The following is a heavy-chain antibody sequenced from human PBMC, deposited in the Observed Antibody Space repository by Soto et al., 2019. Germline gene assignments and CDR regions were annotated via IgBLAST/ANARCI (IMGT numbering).Heavy chain of an antibody. CDR1: GFAFRTYA. CDR2: IWGSGDRT. V-gene: IGHV3-23*01. D-gene: IGHD2-21*02. CDR3: AKTGPYCGGDCSRYFYGMDV. Sequence: QPGGSLRLSCAASGFAFRTYAMAWVRQAPGKGLEWVSGIWGSGDRTFYADSVKGRFTISRDNSRNTLYLQMYSLTAEDTALYYCAKTGPYCGGDCSRYFYGMDVWGQGTTVTVSS. J-gene: IGHJ6*02.